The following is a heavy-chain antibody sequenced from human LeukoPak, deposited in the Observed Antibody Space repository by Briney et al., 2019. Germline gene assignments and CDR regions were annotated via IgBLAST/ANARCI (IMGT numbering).Heavy chain of an antibody. CDR2: ISSSGTTI. V-gene: IGHV3-48*03. CDR1: GFTFNNYE. J-gene: IGHJ4*02. Sequence: GGSLRLSCAASGFTFNNYEMNWVRQAPGKGPEWVSHISSSGTTIYYADAVKGRFTISRDNAKNSLYLQMNSLRAEDTAVYYCAISYGSGSYSYWGQGTLDTVSS. D-gene: IGHD3-10*01. CDR3: AISYGSGSYSY.